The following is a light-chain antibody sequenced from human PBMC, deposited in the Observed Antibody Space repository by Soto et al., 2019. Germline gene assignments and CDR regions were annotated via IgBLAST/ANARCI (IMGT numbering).Light chain of an antibody. CDR1: QSISSW. CDR2: KAS. V-gene: IGKV1-5*03. CDR3: QQYDTYPRT. Sequence: DIQMTQSPSTLSASVGDRVTITCRASQSISSWLAWYQQKPGKAPKLLIYKASSLKSGVPSRFSGSESETEFNLTISSLQPDDFATYFCQQYDTYPRTFGQGTKVEIK. J-gene: IGKJ1*01.